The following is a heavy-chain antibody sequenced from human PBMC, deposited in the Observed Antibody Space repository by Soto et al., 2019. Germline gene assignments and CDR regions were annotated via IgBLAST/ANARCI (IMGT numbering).Heavy chain of an antibody. CDR1: GGTFSSYA. Sequence: QVQLVQSGAEVNKPGSSVKVSCKASGGTFSSYAISWVRQAPGQGLEWMGGIIPIFGTANYAQKFQGRVTITADKSTSTADMELSSLRSEDTAVYYCARDRGYCSSPSCFGNWFDPWGQGTLVTVSS. J-gene: IGHJ5*02. V-gene: IGHV1-69*06. CDR2: IIPIFGTA. CDR3: ARDRGYCSSPSCFGNWFDP. D-gene: IGHD2-2*01.